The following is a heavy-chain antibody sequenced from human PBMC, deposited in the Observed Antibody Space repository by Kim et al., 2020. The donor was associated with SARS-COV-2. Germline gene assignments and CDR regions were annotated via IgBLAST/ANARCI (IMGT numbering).Heavy chain of an antibody. V-gene: IGHV1-18*04. J-gene: IGHJ4*02. Sequence: ASVKVSCEASGYTFSSDGLSWVRQAPGQGLEWMGWINTNSGHTNYAQKFRGRVTMTIDTSTSTAYLELSSLRSDDTALYYCARDRHQWDQHFCDYWGQGTLVTVSS. D-gene: IGHD1-26*01. CDR1: GYTFSSDG. CDR3: ARDRHQWDQHFCDY. CDR2: INTNSGHT.